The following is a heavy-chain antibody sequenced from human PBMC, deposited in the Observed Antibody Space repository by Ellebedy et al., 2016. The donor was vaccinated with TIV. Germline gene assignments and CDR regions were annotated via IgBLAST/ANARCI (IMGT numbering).Heavy chain of an antibody. D-gene: IGHD5-24*01. CDR3: VKDQISGDGRWVFDI. J-gene: IGHJ3*02. Sequence: PGGSLRLSCTASGFNLSPFAIGWVRQTPGKGLEGVSGLYGSGRCIFYSDSVRGRFTVSRDNSKNTLYLYINSLRVENTAIYYCVKDQISGDGRWVFDIWGQGTVVTVSS. CDR1: GFNLSPFA. CDR2: LYGSGRCI. V-gene: IGHV3-23*01.